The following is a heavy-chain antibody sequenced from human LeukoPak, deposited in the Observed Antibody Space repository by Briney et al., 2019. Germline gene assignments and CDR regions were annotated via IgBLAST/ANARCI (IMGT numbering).Heavy chain of an antibody. Sequence: SETLSLTCSVSGASISSGDSYWSWNRQPPGMDLEWIGYIYYSGSTNYNPSLKSRVTISVDTSKNQFSLKLSSVTAADTAVYYCARAYYKTSFEFDPWGQGTLVTVSS. CDR3: ARAYYKTSFEFDP. D-gene: IGHD2-2*01. J-gene: IGHJ5*02. CDR2: IYYSGST. V-gene: IGHV4-61*08. CDR1: GASISSGDSY.